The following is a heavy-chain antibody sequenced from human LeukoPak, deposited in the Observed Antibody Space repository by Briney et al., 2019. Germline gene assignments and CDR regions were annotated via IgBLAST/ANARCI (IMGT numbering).Heavy chain of an antibody. CDR1: GFTFDDYG. V-gene: IGHV3-20*04. CDR3: VRDGDNGMDV. J-gene: IGHJ6*02. Sequence: GGSLRLSCAASGFTFDDYGMSWVRQAPGKGLEWVSGINWNGGSTGYADSVKGRFTISRDNAKKTVDLQMNSLRVEDMAVYYCVRDGDNGMDVWGQGTTVTVSS. D-gene: IGHD7-27*01. CDR2: INWNGGST.